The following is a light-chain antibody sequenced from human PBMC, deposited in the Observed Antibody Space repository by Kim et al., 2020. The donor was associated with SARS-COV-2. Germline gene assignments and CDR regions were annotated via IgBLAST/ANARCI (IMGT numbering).Light chain of an antibody. J-gene: IGKJ5*01. CDR1: QRLTANH. Sequence: PGERASLSCRVSQRLTANHFAWYQHHPGRGPRLLIYAASSRATGVPDRFSGSGSGTDFTLTITRLEPEDFAVYYCQQYGSSPLITFGQGTRLEIK. CDR2: AAS. V-gene: IGKV3-20*01. CDR3: QQYGSSPLIT.